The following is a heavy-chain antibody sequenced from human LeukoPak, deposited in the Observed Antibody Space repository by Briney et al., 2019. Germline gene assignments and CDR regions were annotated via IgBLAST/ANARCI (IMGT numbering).Heavy chain of an antibody. CDR1: GFTFSTHW. J-gene: IGHJ4*02. V-gene: IGHV4-4*02. Sequence: GSLRLSCAASGFTFSTHWMSWVRQPPGKGLEWIASGDYSGGTYYNPSLESRVAISADMSKNQFSLKLTSVTGADTAVYYCAGERGEEYSSGWYKRNYFDNWGQGIRVTVSS. CDR3: AGERGEEYSSGWYKRNYFDN. CDR2: GDYSGGT. D-gene: IGHD6-19*01.